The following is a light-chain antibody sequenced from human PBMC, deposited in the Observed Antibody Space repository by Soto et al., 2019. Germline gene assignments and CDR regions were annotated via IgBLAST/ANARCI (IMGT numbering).Light chain of an antibody. CDR2: DVS. CDR1: SSDVGGFKY. J-gene: IGLJ1*01. V-gene: IGLV2-14*03. CDR3: SSYTRSSTVV. Sequence: QSVLTQPASVSGSPGQSITISCTGTSSDVGGFKYVSWYQQHPGKAPKLMIYDVSDRPSGVSNRFSGSKSGNTASLTISGLQAEDEADYYCSSYTRSSTVVLGTGTXVTVL.